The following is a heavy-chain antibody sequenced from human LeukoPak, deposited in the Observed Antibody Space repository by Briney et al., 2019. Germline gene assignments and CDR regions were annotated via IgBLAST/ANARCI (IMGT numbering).Heavy chain of an antibody. CDR3: ARHRSYYYDSSGYYPNDY. D-gene: IGHD3-22*01. CDR1: GDSISSGDYY. CDR2: ISSSGST. V-gene: IGHV4-61*02. Sequence: YPSETLSLTCTVSGDSISSGDYYWSWIRQPAGKGLEWIGRISSSGSTNYNPSLKSRVTISVDTSKNQFSLKLSSVTAADTAVYYCARHRSYYYDSSGYYPNDYWGQGTLVTVSS. J-gene: IGHJ4*02.